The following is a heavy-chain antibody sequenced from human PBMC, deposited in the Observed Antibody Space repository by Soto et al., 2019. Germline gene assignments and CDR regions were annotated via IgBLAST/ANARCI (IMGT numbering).Heavy chain of an antibody. CDR3: ARDVGNKLDFWSTSGMDV. D-gene: IGHD3-3*01. V-gene: IGHV3-30-3*01. CDR2: ITYDGSNK. J-gene: IGHJ6*02. Sequence: GGFLRLSCAASGFSFSDDAMHWVRQAPGQGLEWVAVITYDGSNKYYADSVRGRFTISRDNSKSTLYLQMDSLIIDDTAVYYCARDVGNKLDFWSTSGMDVWGQGTTVTVSS. CDR1: GFSFSDDA.